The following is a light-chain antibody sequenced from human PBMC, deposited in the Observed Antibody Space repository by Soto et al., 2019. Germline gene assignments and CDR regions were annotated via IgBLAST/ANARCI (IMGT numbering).Light chain of an antibody. J-gene: IGKJ5*01. V-gene: IGKV3-11*01. CDR2: DAS. CDR1: QSVSSY. CDR3: QQRSNWPP. Sequence: EIVLTQSPATLSLSPGERATLSCRASQSVSSYLAWYQQKPGPAPRLLIYDASNRATGIPARFSGSGSGKEFTPTISSLEPEDFAVYDCQQRSNWPPFGQGTRLEIK.